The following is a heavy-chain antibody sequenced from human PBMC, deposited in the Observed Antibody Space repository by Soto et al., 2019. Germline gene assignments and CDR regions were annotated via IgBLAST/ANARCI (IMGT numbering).Heavy chain of an antibody. CDR2: IYYSGST. D-gene: IGHD2-8*02. Sequence: SETLSLTCTVSGGSISTYYWSWIRQPPGKGLEWIAYIYYSGSTKYNPSLKSRVTISLDTSKNQFSLKLNSVTAADTAVYYCAREGSTGGFDYWGQGNMVTVSS. CDR1: GGSISTYY. V-gene: IGHV4-59*01. J-gene: IGHJ4*02. CDR3: AREGSTGGFDY.